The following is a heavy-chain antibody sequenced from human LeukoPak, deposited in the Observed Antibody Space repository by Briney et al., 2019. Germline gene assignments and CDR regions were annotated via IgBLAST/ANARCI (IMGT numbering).Heavy chain of an antibody. V-gene: IGHV4-59*12. CDR1: GGSISSYY. J-gene: IGHJ4*02. CDR3: AANYYDSSGYYHFDY. Sequence: SETLSLTCTVSGGSISSYYWSWIRQPPGKGLEWIGYIYYSGSTNYNPSLKSRVTISVDTSKNQFSLKLSSVTAADTAVYYCAANYYDSSGYYHFDYWGQGTLVTVSS. D-gene: IGHD3-22*01. CDR2: IYYSGST.